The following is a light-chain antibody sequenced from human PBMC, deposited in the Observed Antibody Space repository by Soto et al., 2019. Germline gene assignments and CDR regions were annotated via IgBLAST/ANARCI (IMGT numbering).Light chain of an antibody. V-gene: IGKV3-15*01. CDR2: GAS. Sequence: EIVMTQSPATLSVSPGDRATLSCRASQSVSSNLAWYQQKPGQAPRLLIYGASTRDTGIPARFSGSGSGTEFTLTISSLQSEDFAVYYCQQYNTWPVTFGQGTKLEIK. CDR3: QQYNTWPVT. J-gene: IGKJ2*01. CDR1: QSVSSN.